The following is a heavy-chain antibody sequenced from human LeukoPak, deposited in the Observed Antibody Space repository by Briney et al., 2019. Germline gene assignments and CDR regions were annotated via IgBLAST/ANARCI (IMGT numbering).Heavy chain of an antibody. CDR1: GGSFSGYY. V-gene: IGHV4-34*01. Sequence: SETLSLTCAVYGGSFSGYYWSWIRQPPGKGLEWIGEINHSGSTNYNPSLKSRVTISVDTSKNKYSLKLSSVTAADTAVYYCARGRSHYYDSSGYYYVFDYWGQGTLVTVSS. D-gene: IGHD3-22*01. CDR3: ARGRSHYYDSSGYYYVFDY. J-gene: IGHJ4*02. CDR2: INHSGST.